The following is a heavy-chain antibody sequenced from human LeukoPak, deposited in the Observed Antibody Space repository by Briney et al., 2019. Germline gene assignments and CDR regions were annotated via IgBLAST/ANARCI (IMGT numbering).Heavy chain of an antibody. Sequence: GGSLRLSCAASGFTFSSYEMNWVRQAPGKGLEWVSYTSSSGSTIYYSDPVKGRFTISRDNAKNSLYLQMNSLRAEDTAVYYCARSSVGATLYYSYMDVWGKGTTVTVSS. CDR3: ARSSVGATLYYSYMDV. J-gene: IGHJ6*03. D-gene: IGHD1-26*01. CDR1: GFTFSSYE. V-gene: IGHV3-48*03. CDR2: TSSSGSTI.